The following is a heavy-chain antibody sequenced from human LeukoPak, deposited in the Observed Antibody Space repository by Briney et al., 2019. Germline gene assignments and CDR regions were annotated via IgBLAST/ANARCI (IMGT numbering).Heavy chain of an antibody. CDR3: ARGQRERRYYYDSSGYHRSGDY. D-gene: IGHD3-22*01. CDR2: ISDGGTT. Sequence: PSETLSLTCAVYGGSFSGYSWSWIRQPPGKGLEWIGEISDGGTTNYSPSLKSRVAISVDTSKNQFSLNLSSVTAADTAVYYCARGQRERRYYYDSSGYHRSGDYWGQGTLVTVSS. V-gene: IGHV4-34*01. J-gene: IGHJ4*02. CDR1: GGSFSGYS.